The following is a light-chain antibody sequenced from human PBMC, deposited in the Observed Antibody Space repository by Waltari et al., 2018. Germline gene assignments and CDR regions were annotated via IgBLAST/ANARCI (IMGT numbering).Light chain of an antibody. CDR3: SSYTSTWV. V-gene: IGLV2-14*01. CDR2: DVS. CDR1: RSVFAVFNY. J-gene: IGLJ3*02. Sequence: QSALTQSASVSGSPGQSITISCPGTRSVFAVFNYVSWYQQHPGKAPQLMIYDVSKRPSGVSNRFSGSKSGNTASLTISGLQAEDEADYYCSSYTSTWVFGGGTKLTVL.